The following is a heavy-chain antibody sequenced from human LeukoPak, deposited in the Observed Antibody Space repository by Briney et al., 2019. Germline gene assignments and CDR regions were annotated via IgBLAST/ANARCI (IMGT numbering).Heavy chain of an antibody. D-gene: IGHD3-16*01. J-gene: IGHJ4*02. CDR3: ARGGHDYVWGSYPYFDY. CDR2: INHSGST. V-gene: IGHV4-34*01. CDR1: GASVSSYY. Sequence: PSETLSLTCTVSGASVSSYYWSWIRQPPGKGLEWIGEINHSGSTNYNPSLKSRVTISVDTSKNQFSLKLSSVTAADTAVYYCARGGHDYVWGSYPYFDYWGQGTLVTVSS.